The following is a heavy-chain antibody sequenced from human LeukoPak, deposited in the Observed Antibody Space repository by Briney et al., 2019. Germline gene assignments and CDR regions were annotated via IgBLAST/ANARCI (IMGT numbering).Heavy chain of an antibody. J-gene: IGHJ6*03. D-gene: IGHD6-19*01. CDR3: ATHSGWNPAYYYYMDV. Sequence: SETLSLTCVVYGGSFSGYYWSWIRQPPGKGLEWIGEINHSGSTNYNPSLKSRVTISVDTSKNQFSLKLSSVTAADTAVYYCATHSGWNPAYYYYMDVWGKGTTVTVSS. CDR1: GGSFSGYY. V-gene: IGHV4-34*01. CDR2: INHSGST.